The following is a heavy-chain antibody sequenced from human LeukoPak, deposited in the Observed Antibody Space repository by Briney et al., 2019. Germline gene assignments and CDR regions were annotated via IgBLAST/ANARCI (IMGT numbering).Heavy chain of an antibody. D-gene: IGHD1-26*01. Sequence: GGSLRLSCAASGFTFSSYWMSWVRQAPGKGLEWVANIKQDGSEKYYVDSVKGRFTISRDNAKNSLYLQMNSLRAEDTAVYYCARDSGRGQWELIPNLDYWGQGTLVTVSS. J-gene: IGHJ4*02. CDR2: IKQDGSEK. V-gene: IGHV3-7*01. CDR1: GFTFSSYW. CDR3: ARDSGRGQWELIPNLDY.